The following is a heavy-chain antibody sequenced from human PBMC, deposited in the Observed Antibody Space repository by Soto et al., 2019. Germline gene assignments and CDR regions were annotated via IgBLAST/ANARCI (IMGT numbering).Heavy chain of an antibody. D-gene: IGHD3-10*01. CDR3: ARLKYYYGSGSYCWFDP. CDR1: GGSISSGGYY. V-gene: IGHV4-31*03. Sequence: PSETLSLTCTVSGGSISSGGYYWSWIRQHPGKGLEWIGYIYYSGSTYYNPSLKSRVTISVDTSKNQFSLKLSSVTAADTAVYYCARLKYYYGSGSYCWFDPWGQGTLVTVSS. J-gene: IGHJ5*02. CDR2: IYYSGST.